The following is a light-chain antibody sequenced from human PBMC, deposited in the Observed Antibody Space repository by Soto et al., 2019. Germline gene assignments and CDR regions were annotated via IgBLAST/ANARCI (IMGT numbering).Light chain of an antibody. V-gene: IGLV1-40*01. CDR2: GST. CDR1: GSNIGAPYD. Sequence: LTQPPSVSGAPGQRVTISCTGSGSNIGAPYDVHWYQHLPGTAPKLLIYGSTNRPSGVPGRFSGSKSGTSASLAITGLQAEDEADYYCQSYDSSLSGYVFGAGTKVTV. J-gene: IGLJ1*01. CDR3: QSYDSSLSGYV.